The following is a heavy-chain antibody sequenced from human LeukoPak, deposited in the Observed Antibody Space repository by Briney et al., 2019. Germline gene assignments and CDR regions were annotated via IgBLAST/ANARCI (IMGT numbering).Heavy chain of an antibody. D-gene: IGHD6-13*01. CDR3: ARAPIAAAVFDY. Sequence: PGGSLRLSCAASGFTVSSNYMSWVRQAPGKGLEWVSVIYSGGSTYYADSVKGRFTISRDNSKNTLYLQMSSLRAEDTAVYYCARAPIAAAVFDYWGQGTLVTVSS. J-gene: IGHJ4*02. CDR2: IYSGGST. CDR1: GFTVSSNY. V-gene: IGHV3-66*01.